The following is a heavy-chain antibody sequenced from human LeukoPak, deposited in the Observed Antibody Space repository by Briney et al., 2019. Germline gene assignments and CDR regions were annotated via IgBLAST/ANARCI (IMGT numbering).Heavy chain of an antibody. V-gene: IGHV1-2*02. CDR2: INPNSGAT. Sequence: GASVKVSCKASGYTFTAFYMHWVRQAPGQGLEWMGWINPNSGATNYAQKFQGRVTMTRDTSINTAYMELRSLRSDDTAVFYCARAHLIAAPGYNWFDPWGQGTLVTVSS. CDR3: ARAHLIAAPGYNWFDP. CDR1: GYTFTAFY. J-gene: IGHJ5*02. D-gene: IGHD6-13*01.